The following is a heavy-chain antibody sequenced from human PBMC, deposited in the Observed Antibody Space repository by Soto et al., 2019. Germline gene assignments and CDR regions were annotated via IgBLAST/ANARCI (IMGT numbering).Heavy chain of an antibody. V-gene: IGHV1-69*13. CDR2: IIPIFGTA. CDR3: AELELRGSRDGYYYYYGMDV. Sequence: SVKVSCKASGGTFGSYAISWVRQAPGQGLEWMGGIIPIFGTANYAQKFQGRVTITADESTSTAYMELSSLRSEDTAVYYCAELELRGSRDGYYYYYGMDVWGQGTTVTVSS. D-gene: IGHD1-7*01. J-gene: IGHJ6*02. CDR1: GGTFGSYA.